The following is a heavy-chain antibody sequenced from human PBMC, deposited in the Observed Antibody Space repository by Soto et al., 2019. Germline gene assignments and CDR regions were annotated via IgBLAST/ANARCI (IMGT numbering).Heavy chain of an antibody. CDR2: INPNSGGT. V-gene: IGHV1-2*02. J-gene: IGHJ4*02. D-gene: IGHD6-19*01. CDR3: ARDPTGYSSGWYYFDY. CDR1: GYTFTGYY. Sequence: SVNDSCKATGYTFTGYYMHWVRQAPVQGLEWMGWINPNSGGTNYAQKFQGRVTMTRDTSISTAYMELSRLRSDDTAVYYCARDPTGYSSGWYYFDYWGQGTLVTVSS.